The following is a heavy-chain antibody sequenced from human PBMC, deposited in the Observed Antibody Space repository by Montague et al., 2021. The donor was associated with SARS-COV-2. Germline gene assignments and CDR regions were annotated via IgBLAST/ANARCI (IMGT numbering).Heavy chain of an antibody. V-gene: IGHV4-34*01. Sequence: SETLSLTCAVYGGSFSDYYWTWTRQPPGKGLEWLGEVNHSGRINYNPSLKSRITISVDTSKNQFSLKLTSVTAADTAVYYCARGAPTITMIVVVFTGAGWYFDLWGRGTLVTVSS. CDR2: VNHSGRI. CDR1: GGSFSDYY. D-gene: IGHD3-22*01. J-gene: IGHJ2*01. CDR3: ARGAPTITMIVVVFTGAGWYFDL.